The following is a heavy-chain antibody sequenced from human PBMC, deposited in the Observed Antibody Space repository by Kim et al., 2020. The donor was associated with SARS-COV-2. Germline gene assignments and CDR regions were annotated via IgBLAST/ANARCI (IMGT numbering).Heavy chain of an antibody. J-gene: IGHJ4*02. Sequence: GGSQRLSCAASGFTFSSYWMHWVRQAPGKGLVWVSRINSDGSSTSYADSVKGRFTISRDNAKNTLYLQMNSLRAEDTAVYYCARKNAQYYYGSGSYYREYYFDYWGQGTLVTVSS. CDR1: GFTFSSYW. D-gene: IGHD3-10*01. CDR2: INSDGSST. V-gene: IGHV3-74*01. CDR3: ARKNAQYYYGSGSYYREYYFDY.